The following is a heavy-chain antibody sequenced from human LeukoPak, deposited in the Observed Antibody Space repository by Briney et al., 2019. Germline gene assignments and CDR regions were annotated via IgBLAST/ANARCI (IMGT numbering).Heavy chain of an antibody. CDR3: ARRGGLDY. CDR1: GYSFSNYW. V-gene: IGHV5-51*01. CDR2: IYPGDSNT. J-gene: IGHJ4*02. Sequence: GESLKISCEGSGYSFSNYWIGWVRQMPGKGPEWMGIIYPGDSNTKYNPSFQGQVTISADKSVSTAYLQWSSLKASDTAMYYCARRGGLDYWGQGTLVTVSS. D-gene: IGHD3-10*01.